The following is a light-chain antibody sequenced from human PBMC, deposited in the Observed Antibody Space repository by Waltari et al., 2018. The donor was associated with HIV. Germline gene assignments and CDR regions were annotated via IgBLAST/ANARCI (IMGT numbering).Light chain of an antibody. CDR2: DAS. V-gene: IGKV1-13*02. CDR3: QQFNSYLYS. J-gene: IGKJ2*03. Sequence: AIQLTQSPSSLSASVGDRGTITCRASQGISSALAWYQQKPGKAPKLLIDDASSLESGVPSRFSGSGSGTDFTLTISSLQPEDFATYYCQQFNSYLYSFGQGTKLEIK. CDR1: QGISSA.